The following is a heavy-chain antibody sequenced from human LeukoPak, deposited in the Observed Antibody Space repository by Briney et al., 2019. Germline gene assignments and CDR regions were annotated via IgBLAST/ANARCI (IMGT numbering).Heavy chain of an antibody. D-gene: IGHD3-10*01. CDR2: IRLDGRNK. CDR1: GFAFSRYA. V-gene: IGHV3-30*02. J-gene: IGHJ5*02. Sequence: GGSLRLSCAASGFAFSRYAMHWVRQAPGKGLEWVAVIRLDGRNKLFADSVKGLFTISRDNSNNTLFLQINSLRPEDTAVYYCAKDFLVVRGVSAWGQGTLVTVSS. CDR3: AKDFLVVRGVSA.